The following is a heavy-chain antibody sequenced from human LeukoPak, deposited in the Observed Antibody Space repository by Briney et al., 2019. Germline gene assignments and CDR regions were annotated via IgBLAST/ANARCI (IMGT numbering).Heavy chain of an antibody. D-gene: IGHD5-18*01. V-gene: IGHV3-53*01. J-gene: IGHJ6*02. CDR1: GFTVSSNY. CDR2: IYSGGST. CDR3: ARDRYSYGYSVYYYYGMDV. Sequence: GSLRLSCAASGFTVSSNYMSWVRQAPGKGLEWVSVIYSGGSTYYADSVKGRFTISGDNSKNTLYLQMNSLRAEDTAVYYCARDRYSYGYSVYYYYGMDVWGQGTTVTVSS.